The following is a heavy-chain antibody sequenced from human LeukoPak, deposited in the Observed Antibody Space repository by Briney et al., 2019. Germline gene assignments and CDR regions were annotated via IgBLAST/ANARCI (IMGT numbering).Heavy chain of an antibody. Sequence: SETLSLTCTVSGGSISSSSYYWGWIRQPPGKGLEWIASIYYSGSTYYNPSLKSRVTIDTSKNQFSLKLSSVTAADTAVYYCARRYRGSRYWDYWGQGTLVTVSS. J-gene: IGHJ4*02. CDR2: IYYSGST. CDR3: ARRYRGSRYWDY. D-gene: IGHD1-26*01. CDR1: GGSISSSSYY. V-gene: IGHV4-39*01.